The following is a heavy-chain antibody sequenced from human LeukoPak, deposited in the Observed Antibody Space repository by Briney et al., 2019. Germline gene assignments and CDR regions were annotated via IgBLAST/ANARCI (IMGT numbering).Heavy chain of an antibody. Sequence: PSETLSLTCTVSGGSISSSSYYWGWIRQPPGKGLEWIGSIHYSGSTYYNPSLKSRVTISVDTSKNQFSLKLSSVTAADTAVYYCASDPHYYGNWGQGTLVTVSS. CDR1: GGSISSSSYY. D-gene: IGHD3-10*01. CDR3: ASDPHYYGN. CDR2: IHYSGST. J-gene: IGHJ4*02. V-gene: IGHV4-39*01.